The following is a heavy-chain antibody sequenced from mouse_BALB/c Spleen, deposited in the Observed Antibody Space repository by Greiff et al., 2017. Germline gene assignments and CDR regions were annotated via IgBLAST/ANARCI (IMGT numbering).Heavy chain of an antibody. D-gene: IGHD2-4*01. Sequence: VQLQQPGAELVKPGTSVKLSCKASGYNFTSYWINWVKLRPGQGLEWIGDIYPGSGSTNYNEKFKSKATLTVDTSSSTAYMQLSSLASEDSALYYCARDYDDYAMDYWGQGTSVTVSS. CDR3: ARDYDDYAMDY. V-gene: IGHV1-55*01. CDR1: GYNFTSYW. J-gene: IGHJ4*01. CDR2: IYPGSGST.